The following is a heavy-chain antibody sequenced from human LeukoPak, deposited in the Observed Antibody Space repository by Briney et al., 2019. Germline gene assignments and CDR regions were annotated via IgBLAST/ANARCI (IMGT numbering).Heavy chain of an antibody. CDR3: ARALYNRGWYPDYFDS. J-gene: IGHJ4*02. Sequence: GGSLRLSCAASGFTFSNYSMSWVRQAPGKGLEWVANIKRDGSDNYYVGSVEGRFTISRDNAKNSLYLQMSSLRAEDTAIYYCARALYNRGWYPDYFDSWGQGTLVTVSA. D-gene: IGHD6-19*01. V-gene: IGHV3-7*01. CDR2: IKRDGSDN. CDR1: GFTFSNYS.